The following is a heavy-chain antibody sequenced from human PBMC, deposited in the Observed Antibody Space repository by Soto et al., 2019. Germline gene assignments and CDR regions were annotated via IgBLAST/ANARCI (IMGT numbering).Heavy chain of an antibody. D-gene: IGHD2-15*01. CDR2: INPNSGGT. Sequence: ASVNVSSKASGYSFTGYYMHRLRHSPGQGLEWMGWINPNSGGTNYAQKFQGWVTMTRDTSISTAYMELSRLRSDDTAVYYCARGVGNPPRFCSSGGSCYPHTYYYYYMDVRGKGTTVTLSS. V-gene: IGHV1-2*04. CDR1: GYSFTGYY. J-gene: IGHJ6*03. CDR3: ARGVGNPPRFCSSGGSCYPHTYYYYYMDV.